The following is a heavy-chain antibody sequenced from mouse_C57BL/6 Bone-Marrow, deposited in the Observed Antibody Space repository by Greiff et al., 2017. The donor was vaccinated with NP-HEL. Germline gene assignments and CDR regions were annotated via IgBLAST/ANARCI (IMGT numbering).Heavy chain of an antibody. CDR1: GYTFTDYY. D-gene: IGHD2-4*01. V-gene: IGHV1-26*01. CDR3: ARATYYDYDGAMDY. CDR2: INPNNGGT. J-gene: IGHJ4*01. Sequence: EVQLQQSGPELVKPGASVKISCKASGYTFTDYYMNWVKQSHGKSLEWIGDINPNNGGTSYNQKFKGKATLTVDKAYSTAYMELRSLTSEDSAVYYCARATYYDYDGAMDYWGQGTSVTVSS.